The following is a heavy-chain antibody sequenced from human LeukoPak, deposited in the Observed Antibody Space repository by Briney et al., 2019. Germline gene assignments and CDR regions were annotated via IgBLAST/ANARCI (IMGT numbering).Heavy chain of an antibody. CDR2: INHSGST. Sequence: SETLSLTCAVYGGSFSGYYWSWVRQPPGKGLEWIGEINHSGSTNYNPSLKSRVTISVDTSKNQFSLKLSSVTAADTAVYYCARLRCSSTGCYAGNDAFDIWGQGTMVTVSS. V-gene: IGHV4-34*01. D-gene: IGHD2-2*01. CDR3: ARLRCSSTGCYAGNDAFDI. J-gene: IGHJ3*02. CDR1: GGSFSGYY.